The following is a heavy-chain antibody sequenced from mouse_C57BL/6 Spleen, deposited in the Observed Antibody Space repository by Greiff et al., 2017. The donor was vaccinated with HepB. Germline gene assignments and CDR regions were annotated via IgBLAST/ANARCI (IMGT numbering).Heavy chain of an antibody. D-gene: IGHD2-4*01. CDR2: IDPSDSYT. CDR1: GYTFTSYW. CDR3: ARRDYDYDGTWFAY. V-gene: IGHV1-59*01. J-gene: IGHJ3*01. Sequence: VQLQQPGAELVRPGTSVKLSCKASGYTFTSYWMHWVKQRPGQGLEWIGVIDPSDSYTNYNQKFKGKATLTVDTSSSTAYMQLSSLTSEDSAVYYCARRDYDYDGTWFAYWGQGTLVTVSA.